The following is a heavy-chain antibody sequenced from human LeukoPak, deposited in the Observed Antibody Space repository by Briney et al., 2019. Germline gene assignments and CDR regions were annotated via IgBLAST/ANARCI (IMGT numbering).Heavy chain of an antibody. V-gene: IGHV3-30*18. J-gene: IGHJ4*02. Sequence: GGSLRLSCAASGLTFSSYGMHWVRQAPGKGLEWVAVISYDGSNKYYTDSVKGRFTISRDNSRNTLYLQMNSLRAEDTAVYCCAKDRVLYDIRTGYYDYWGQGTLVTVSS. CDR2: ISYDGSNK. CDR3: AKDRVLYDIRTGYYDY. D-gene: IGHD3-9*01. CDR1: GLTFSSYG.